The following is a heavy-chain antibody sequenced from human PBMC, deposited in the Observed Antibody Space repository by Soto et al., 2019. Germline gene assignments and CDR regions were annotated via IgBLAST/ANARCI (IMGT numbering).Heavy chain of an antibody. V-gene: IGHV1-2*02. CDR3: ARVRNSSPFYYYYGMDV. Sequence: ASVKVSCKASGYTFTGYYMHWVRQAPGQGLEWMGWINPNSGGTNYAQKFQGRVTMTRDTSISTAYMELSRLRSDDTAVYYCARVRNSSPFYYYYGMDVWGQGTTVTVSS. J-gene: IGHJ6*02. CDR2: INPNSGGT. D-gene: IGHD6-6*01. CDR1: GYTFTGYY.